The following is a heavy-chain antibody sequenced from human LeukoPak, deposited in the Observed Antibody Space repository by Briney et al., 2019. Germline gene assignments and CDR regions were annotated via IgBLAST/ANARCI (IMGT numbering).Heavy chain of an antibody. J-gene: IGHJ4*02. CDR1: GDSISSGNYY. V-gene: IGHV4-61*02. D-gene: IGHD3-22*01. CDR2: IYTSGST. Sequence: SQTLSLTCTVSGDSISSGNYYWSWIRQPAGTGLEWIGRIYTSGSTNYNPSLRSRATISVDTSKNQFSLKLSSVAAADTAVYYCARGPYSYDSSGCFDYWGQGTLVTVSS. CDR3: ARGPYSYDSSGCFDY.